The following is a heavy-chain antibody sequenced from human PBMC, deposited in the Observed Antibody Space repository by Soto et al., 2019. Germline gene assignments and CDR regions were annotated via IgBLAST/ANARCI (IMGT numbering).Heavy chain of an antibody. CDR3: ARDKTIAVAGLYYYYYGMDV. D-gene: IGHD6-19*01. J-gene: IGHJ6*02. V-gene: IGHV4-31*03. CDR1: GGSISGGGYY. Sequence: SETLSLTCTVSGGSISGGGYYWSWIRQHPGKGLEWIGYIYYSGSTYYNPSLKSRVTISVDTSKNQFSLKLSSVTAADTAVYYCARDKTIAVAGLYYYYYGMDVWGQGTTVTVSS. CDR2: IYYSGST.